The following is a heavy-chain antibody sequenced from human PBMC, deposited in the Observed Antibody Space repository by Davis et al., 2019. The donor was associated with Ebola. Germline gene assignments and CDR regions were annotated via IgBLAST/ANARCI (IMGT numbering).Heavy chain of an antibody. CDR3: ARDGGAVRWYRGAFDI. Sequence: MPSETLSLTCTVSGYSISSGYYWSWIRQPPGKGLEWIGYIYYSGSTNYNSSLKSRVTISVDTSKSQFSLKLSSVTAADTAVYYCARDGGAVRWYRGAFDIWGQGTMVTVSS. CDR1: GYSISSGYY. CDR2: IYYSGST. J-gene: IGHJ3*02. D-gene: IGHD4-23*01. V-gene: IGHV4-61*01.